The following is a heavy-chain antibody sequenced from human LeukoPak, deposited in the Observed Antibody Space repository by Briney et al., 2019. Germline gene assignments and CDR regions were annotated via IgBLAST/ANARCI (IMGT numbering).Heavy chain of an antibody. CDR3: ARGVYYDFWSGTPVYYYYMDV. V-gene: IGHV4-61*02. J-gene: IGHJ6*03. CDR2: IYTSGST. CDR1: GGSISSGSYY. D-gene: IGHD3-3*01. Sequence: SETLSLTCTVYGGSISSGSYYWSWIRQPAGKGLEWIGRIYTSGSTNYNPSLKSRVTISVDTSKNQFSLKLSSVTAADTAVYYCARGVYYDFWSGTPVYYYYMDVWGKGTTVTVSS.